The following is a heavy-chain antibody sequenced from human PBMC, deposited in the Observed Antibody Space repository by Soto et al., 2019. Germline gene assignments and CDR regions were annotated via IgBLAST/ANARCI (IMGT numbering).Heavy chain of an antibody. Sequence: GGSLRLSCAASGFTFDDYAMHWVRQAPGKGLEWVSGISWNSGSIGYADSVKGRFTISRDNAKNSLYLQMNSLRAEDTALYYCAKDQVSSDILTGYHDYWGQGTLVTVSS. CDR2: ISWNSGSI. V-gene: IGHV3-9*01. D-gene: IGHD3-9*01. CDR1: GFTFDDYA. J-gene: IGHJ4*02. CDR3: AKDQVSSDILTGYHDY.